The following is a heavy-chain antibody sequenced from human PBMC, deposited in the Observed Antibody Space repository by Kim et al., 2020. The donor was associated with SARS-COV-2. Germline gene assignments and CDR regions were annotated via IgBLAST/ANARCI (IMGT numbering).Heavy chain of an antibody. J-gene: IGHJ4*02. V-gene: IGHV3-23*01. Sequence: SVEARFTISRDNSKNTLYLQMNGLRAEDTAVYYCAKMGGQWLVKNYFDYWGQGTLVTVSS. CDR3: AKMGGQWLVKNYFDY. D-gene: IGHD6-19*01.